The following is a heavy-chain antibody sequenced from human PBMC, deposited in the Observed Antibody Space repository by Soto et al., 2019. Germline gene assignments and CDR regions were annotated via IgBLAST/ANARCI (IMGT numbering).Heavy chain of an antibody. CDR1: GFTFSDSW. J-gene: IGHJ5*02. Sequence: VQLVASGGGLVQPGGSLRLSCTASGFTFSDSWMTWVRPAPGKGLEWVARIKPDESEKKYADSVKGLFSISRDNAKNSMYLQIDSLRVEDAAVYYCVRGGSNYASWGQGTLVTVSS. D-gene: IGHD4-4*01. V-gene: IGHV3-7*01. CDR2: IKPDESEK. CDR3: VRGGSNYAS.